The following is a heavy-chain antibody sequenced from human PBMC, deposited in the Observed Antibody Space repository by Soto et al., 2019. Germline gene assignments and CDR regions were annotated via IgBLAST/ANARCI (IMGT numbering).Heavy chain of an antibody. D-gene: IGHD2-21*02. CDR1: GGSISSYY. Sequence: PSETLSLTCTVSGGSISSYYLSWIRQPPGKGLEWIGYIYYSGSTNYNPSLKSRVTISVDTSKNQFSLKLSSVTAADTAVYYCARLGDVDAFDIWGQGTMVTVSS. V-gene: IGHV4-59*01. CDR3: ARLGDVDAFDI. CDR2: IYYSGST. J-gene: IGHJ3*02.